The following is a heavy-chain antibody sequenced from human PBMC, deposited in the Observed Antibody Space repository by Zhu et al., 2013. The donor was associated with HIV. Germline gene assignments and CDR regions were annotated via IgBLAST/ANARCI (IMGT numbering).Heavy chain of an antibody. D-gene: IGHD2-21*02. J-gene: IGHJ6*02. CDR2: IIPIFGTA. CDR1: GGTFSSYA. V-gene: IGHV1-69*01. Sequence: QVQLVQSGAEVKKPGSSVKVSCKASGGTFSSYAISWVRQAPGQGLEWMGGIIPIFGTANYAQKFQGRVTITADESTSTAYMELSSLRSEDTAVYYCATAGTHIVVVTAINYYGMDVWGQGTTVTVSS. CDR3: ATAGTHIVVVTAINYYGMDV.